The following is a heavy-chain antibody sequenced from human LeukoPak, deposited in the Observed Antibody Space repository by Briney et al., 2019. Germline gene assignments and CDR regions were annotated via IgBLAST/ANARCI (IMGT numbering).Heavy chain of an antibody. CDR2: ISSSSSYI. CDR3: ASFTVLTRGN. CDR1: GFTFSSYS. D-gene: IGHD3-9*01. V-gene: IGHV3-21*01. Sequence: GGSLRLSCAASGFTFSSYSMNWVRQAPGWGLEWVSSISSSSSYIYYADSVKGRFTISRDNAKNSLYLQMNSLRAEDTAVYYCASFTVLTRGNWGQGTLVTVSS. J-gene: IGHJ4*02.